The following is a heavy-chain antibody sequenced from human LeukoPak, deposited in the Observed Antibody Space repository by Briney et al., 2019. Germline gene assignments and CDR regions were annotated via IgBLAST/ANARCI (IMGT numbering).Heavy chain of an antibody. Sequence: GGSLRLSCAASEFTFSSYAMSWVRQAPGKGPEWVSAISGSGGSTYYADSVKGRFTISRDNSKNTLYLQMNSLRAEDTAVYYCAKVLGSNGDYFDYWGQGTLVTVSS. V-gene: IGHV3-23*01. CDR2: ISGSGGST. CDR1: EFTFSSYA. D-gene: IGHD4-11*01. CDR3: AKVLGSNGDYFDY. J-gene: IGHJ4*02.